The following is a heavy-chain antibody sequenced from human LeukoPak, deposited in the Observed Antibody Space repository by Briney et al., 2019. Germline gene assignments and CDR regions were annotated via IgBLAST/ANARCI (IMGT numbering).Heavy chain of an antibody. CDR2: IYYTGST. Sequence: PSETLSLTCTVSGGSISIYYWSWIRQPPGKGLEWIAYIYYTGSTTYNPSLRSRVTISIDTSRNQFSLNLNSVTAADTAVYYCARGRGDSRGTSVDYWGQGTLVTVSS. J-gene: IGHJ4*02. CDR1: GGSISIYY. CDR3: ARGRGDSRGTSVDY. D-gene: IGHD3-22*01. V-gene: IGHV4-59*01.